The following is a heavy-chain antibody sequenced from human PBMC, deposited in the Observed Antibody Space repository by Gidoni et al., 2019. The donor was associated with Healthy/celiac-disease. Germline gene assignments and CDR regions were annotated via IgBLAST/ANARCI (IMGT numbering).Heavy chain of an antibody. CDR2: INPNSGGT. Sequence: QVQLVQAGAEVKKPGASVKGSCKAAGYTFTGYYMHWVRQAPGQGLEWMGWINPNSGGTNYAQKFQGRVTMTRDTSISTAYMELSRLRSDDTAVYYCARAPPIAAAGTPDYWGQGTLVTVSS. V-gene: IGHV1-2*02. CDR1: GYTFTGYY. D-gene: IGHD6-13*01. CDR3: ARAPPIAAAGTPDY. J-gene: IGHJ4*02.